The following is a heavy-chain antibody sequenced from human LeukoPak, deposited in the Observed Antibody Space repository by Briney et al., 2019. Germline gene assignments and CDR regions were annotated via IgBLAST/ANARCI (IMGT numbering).Heavy chain of an antibody. CDR3: VRQGANSGYYLFDY. D-gene: IGHD3-3*01. Sequence: SETLSLTCAVYGGSFSGYYWSWIRQPPGKGLEWIGEINHSGSTNYNPSLKSRVTISVDTSKNQFSLKLSSVTAADTGTYYCVRQGANSGYYLFDYWGPGHLVIVSS. CDR2: INHSGST. J-gene: IGHJ4*02. CDR1: GGSFSGYY. V-gene: IGHV4-34*01.